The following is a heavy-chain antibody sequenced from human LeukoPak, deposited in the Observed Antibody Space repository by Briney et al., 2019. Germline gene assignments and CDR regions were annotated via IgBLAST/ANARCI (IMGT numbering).Heavy chain of an antibody. CDR2: INPNSGGT. Sequence: GASVKVSCKASGYTFTGYHMHWVRQAPGQGLEWMGWINPNSGGTNYAQKIQGRVTMTRDTSISTAYMELSRLRSDDTAVYYCARDSGNYSPDYWGQGTLVTVSS. D-gene: IGHD1-26*01. J-gene: IGHJ4*02. CDR1: GYTFTGYH. V-gene: IGHV1-2*02. CDR3: ARDSGNYSPDY.